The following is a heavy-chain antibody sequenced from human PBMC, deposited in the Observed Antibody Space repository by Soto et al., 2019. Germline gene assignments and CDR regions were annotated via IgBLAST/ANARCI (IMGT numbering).Heavy chain of an antibody. V-gene: IGHV4-34*01. D-gene: IGHD6-13*01. J-gene: IGHJ3*02. Sequence: SETLSLTCAVYGGSFSGYYWSWIRQPPGKGLEWIGEINHSGSTNYNPSLKSRVTISVDTSKNQFSLKLSSVTAADTAVYYCARGQQLVLDAFDIWGQGTMVTVS. CDR3: ARGQQLVLDAFDI. CDR1: GGSFSGYY. CDR2: INHSGST.